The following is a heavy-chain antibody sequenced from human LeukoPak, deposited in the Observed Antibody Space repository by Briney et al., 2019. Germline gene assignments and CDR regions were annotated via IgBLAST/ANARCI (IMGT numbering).Heavy chain of an antibody. CDR2: ISGYNGDT. V-gene: IGHV1-18*01. CDR3: AKDRDYGGNSRGIDYFDY. J-gene: IGHJ4*02. Sequence: ASVKVSCKAFGYSFTSFGINWVRQAPGQGLEWMGWISGYNGDTNYAQKFQGRVTMTTDTSTSTAYMELRSLRSDDTAVYYCAKDRDYGGNSRGIDYFDYWGQGTLVTVSS. CDR1: GYSFTSFG. D-gene: IGHD4-23*01.